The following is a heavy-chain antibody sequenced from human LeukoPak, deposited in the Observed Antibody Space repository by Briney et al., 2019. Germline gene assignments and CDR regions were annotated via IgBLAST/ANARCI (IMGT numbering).Heavy chain of an antibody. CDR2: ISADNGNT. D-gene: IGHD6-19*01. CDR1: GYTFTSYA. CDR3: ARGQEQWLVRYYFDY. V-gene: IGHV1-18*01. Sequence: ASVKVSCKASGYTFTSYAMNWVRQAPGQGLEWMGWISADNGNTNYVQKFQGRVTMTTDTSTSTAYMELRSLRSDDTAVYYCARGQEQWLVRYYFDYWGQGTLVTVSS. J-gene: IGHJ4*02.